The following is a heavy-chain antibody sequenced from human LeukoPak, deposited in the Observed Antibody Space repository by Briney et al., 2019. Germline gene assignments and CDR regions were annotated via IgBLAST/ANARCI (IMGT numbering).Heavy chain of an antibody. CDR3: VRDRGYSTLDY. V-gene: IGHV3-7*01. D-gene: IGHD4-23*01. CDR1: GFSVSGYW. J-gene: IGHJ4*02. CDR2: MKEDGGEI. Sequence: GGSLRLSCAVSGFSVSGYWMTWVRQAPGKGLEWVANMKEDGGEINYVDSVKGRSTISRDNAKNSLDLQMNSLRVDDTAVYYCVRDRGYSTLDYWGQGTLVIVSS.